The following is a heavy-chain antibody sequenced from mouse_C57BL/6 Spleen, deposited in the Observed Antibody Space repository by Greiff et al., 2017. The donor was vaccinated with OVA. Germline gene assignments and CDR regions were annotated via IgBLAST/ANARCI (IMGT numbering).Heavy chain of an antibody. Sequence: EVMLVESGPGMVKPSQSLSLTCTVTGYSITSGYDWHWIRHFPGNKLEWMGYISYSGSTNYNPSLKSRISITHDTSKNHFFLKLNSVTTEDTATYYCARDNGNYEFAYWGQGTLVTVSA. V-gene: IGHV3-1*01. CDR3: ARDNGNYEFAY. CDR2: ISYSGST. J-gene: IGHJ3*01. D-gene: IGHD2-1*01. CDR1: GYSITSGYD.